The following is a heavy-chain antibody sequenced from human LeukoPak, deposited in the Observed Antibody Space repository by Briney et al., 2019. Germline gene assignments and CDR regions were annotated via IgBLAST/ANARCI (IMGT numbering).Heavy chain of an antibody. Sequence: PSQTLSLTCTVSGGSISSGDYYWSWIRQPPGKGLEWIGYIYYSGSTYYNPSLKSRVTISVDTSKNQFSLKLGSVTAADTAVYYYASIPKSGYFQHWGQGTLVTVSS. V-gene: IGHV4-30-4*08. CDR1: GGSISSGDYY. D-gene: IGHD2-2*02. CDR2: IYYSGST. J-gene: IGHJ1*01. CDR3: ASIPKSGYFQH.